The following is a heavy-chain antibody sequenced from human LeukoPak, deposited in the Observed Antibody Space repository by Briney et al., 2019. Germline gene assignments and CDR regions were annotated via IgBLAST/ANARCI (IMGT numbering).Heavy chain of an antibody. J-gene: IGHJ4*02. CDR2: ISYSGST. Sequence: SETLSLTCTVSGGSISGYYWSWIRQPPGKELECIGYISYSGSTYYNTSLKGRLTISVDTSKNQFSLKLNSVTAADTAVYYCARLMAVAGTLSFFDYWGQGILVTVSS. CDR1: GGSISGYY. CDR3: ARLMAVAGTLSFFDY. V-gene: IGHV4-59*08. D-gene: IGHD6-19*01.